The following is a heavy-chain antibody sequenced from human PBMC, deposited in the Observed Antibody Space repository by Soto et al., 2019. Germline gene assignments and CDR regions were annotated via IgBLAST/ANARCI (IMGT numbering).Heavy chain of an antibody. Sequence: QVQLQESGPGLVKPSETLSLTCTVSGGSISSYYWSWIRQPPGKGLEWIGFIFYSGSTSYNPSLTSRVTISTDTSEYQFSLKLNSVTAADPAVYYCASMIGDPVLSFDSWGQGTLVAVSS. CDR2: IFYSGST. CDR1: GGSISSYY. CDR3: ASMIGDPVLSFDS. D-gene: IGHD3-10*02. V-gene: IGHV4-59*01. J-gene: IGHJ5*01.